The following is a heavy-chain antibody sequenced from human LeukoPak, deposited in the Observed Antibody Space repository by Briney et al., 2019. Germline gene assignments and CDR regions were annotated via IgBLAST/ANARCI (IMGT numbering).Heavy chain of an antibody. CDR1: GYTFTDYY. CDR2: INPNSGGT. Sequence: GASVKVSCKASGYTFTDYYIHWVRQAPGQGLEWMGWINPNSGGTNYAQNFQGRVTMTRDTSISTAYMELSSLTSDDTAVYFCARDRGIAEADSFDPWGQGTLVTVSS. D-gene: IGHD6-13*01. CDR3: ARDRGIAEADSFDP. J-gene: IGHJ5*02. V-gene: IGHV1-2*02.